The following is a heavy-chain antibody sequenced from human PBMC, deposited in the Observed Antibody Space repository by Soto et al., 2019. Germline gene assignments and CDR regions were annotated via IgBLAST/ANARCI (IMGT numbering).Heavy chain of an antibody. D-gene: IGHD3-3*01. Sequence: SVKVSCKASGGTFSSYAISWVRQAPGEGLEWMGGIIPIFGTANYAQKFQGRVTITADESTSTAYMELSSLRSEDTAVYYCARRAEYYDFWSGYYKVPIYYYYGMDVWGQGTTVTVSS. CDR1: GGTFSSYA. V-gene: IGHV1-69*13. CDR3: ARRAEYYDFWSGYYKVPIYYYYGMDV. CDR2: IIPIFGTA. J-gene: IGHJ6*02.